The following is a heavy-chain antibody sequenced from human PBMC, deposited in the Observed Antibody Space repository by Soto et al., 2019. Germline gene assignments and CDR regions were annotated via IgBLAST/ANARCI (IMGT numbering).Heavy chain of an antibody. D-gene: IGHD3-22*01. CDR2: IYYSGST. J-gene: IGHJ4*02. Sequence: PSGTLSLTCAVSGGAINDGYWNWIWQPPGKGLEWIGNIYYSGSTNYNPSLKSRVTISIDTSKEEFSLNLNSVAAADTAVYYCAVSTGSSQYYFDSVGQGALVTVSS. V-gene: IGHV4-59*03. CDR3: AVSTGSSQYYFDS. CDR1: GGAINDGY.